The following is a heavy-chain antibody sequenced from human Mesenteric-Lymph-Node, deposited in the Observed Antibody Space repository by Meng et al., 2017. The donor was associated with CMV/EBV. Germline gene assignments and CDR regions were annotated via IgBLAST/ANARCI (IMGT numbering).Heavy chain of an antibody. CDR1: GFTFSSYA. D-gene: IGHD2-2*01. J-gene: IGHJ6*02. CDR2: IYSGGSST. V-gene: IGHV3-23*03. Sequence: ETLSLTCAASGFTFSSYAMSWVRQAPGKGLEWVSVIYSGGSSTYYADSVKGRFTISRDNSKNTLYLQMNSLRAEDTAVYYCAKALGYCSSTSSGCGMDVWGQGTTVTVSS. CDR3: AKALGYCSSTSSGCGMDV.